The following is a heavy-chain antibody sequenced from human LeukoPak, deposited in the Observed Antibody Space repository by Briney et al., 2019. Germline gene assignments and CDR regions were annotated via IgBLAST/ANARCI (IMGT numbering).Heavy chain of an antibody. Sequence: SETLSLTCTVSGGSISSYSWNWIRQSPGKGLEIGRVYHSGSINYNPSLKSRVTISVDTSKNQFSLNLSSVTAADTAVYYCVSSYGGYVLDYWCQGTLVIVSS. CDR2: VYHSGSI. J-gene: IGHJ4*02. CDR1: GGSISSYS. D-gene: IGHD5-12*01. CDR3: VSSYGGYVLDY. V-gene: IGHV4-59*01.